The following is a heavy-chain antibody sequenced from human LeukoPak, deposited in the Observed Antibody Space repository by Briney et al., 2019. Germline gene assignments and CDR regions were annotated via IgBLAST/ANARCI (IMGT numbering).Heavy chain of an antibody. J-gene: IGHJ5*02. CDR3: ARDNAVGATPLFDP. D-gene: IGHD1-26*01. V-gene: IGHV1-18*01. CDR1: GYTFTSYG. CDR2: ISAYNGNT. Sequence: GASVKVSCKASGYTFTSYGISWVRQAPGQGLEWMGWISAYNGNTTYAQKLQGRVTMTTDTSTSTAYMELRSLRSDDTAVYYCARDNAVGATPLFDPWGQGTLVTVSS.